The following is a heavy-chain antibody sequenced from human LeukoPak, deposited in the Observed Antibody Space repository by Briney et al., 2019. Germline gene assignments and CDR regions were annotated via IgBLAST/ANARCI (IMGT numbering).Heavy chain of an antibody. J-gene: IGHJ5*02. Sequence: PSETLSLTCVVSGGSISAYYWNWIRQPAGNGLEWIGRLHSSGETTSNPSLMSRATMSLDTSRNHFSLNLTSVTAADTAIYYCATMFGESSDFDHWGQGTLVTVSS. CDR1: GGSISAYY. V-gene: IGHV4-4*07. D-gene: IGHD3-10*02. CDR3: ATMFGESSDFDH. CDR2: LHSSGET.